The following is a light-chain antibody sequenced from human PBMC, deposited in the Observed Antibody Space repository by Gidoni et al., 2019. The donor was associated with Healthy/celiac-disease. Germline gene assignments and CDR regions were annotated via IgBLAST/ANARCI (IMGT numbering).Light chain of an antibody. Sequence: DIVLTQSPATLSLSPGERATLSCRASQSVSSYLAWYQQKPGQAPRLLIYDASNRATGIPARFSGSGSGTDFTLTISSLEPEDFAVYYCQQRGTFXPXTKVDIK. CDR1: QSVSSY. CDR3: QQRGT. V-gene: IGKV3-11*01. CDR2: DAS. J-gene: IGKJ3*01.